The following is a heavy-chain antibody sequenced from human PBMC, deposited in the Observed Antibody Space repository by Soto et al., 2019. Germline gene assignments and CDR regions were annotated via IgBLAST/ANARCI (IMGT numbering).Heavy chain of an antibody. V-gene: IGHV3-15*07. J-gene: IGHJ4*02. Sequence: GGSLRLSCAASDFSFNNAWMNWVRQAPGEGLEWVGRIKTKTDGGTTDYAAPVKGRFTILRDDSKNTLYLQMNSLKTEDTAVYYCTTDLPCSSTSCYVPPFFDYWGQGTLVTVSS. CDR1: DFSFNNAW. CDR2: IKTKTDGGTT. D-gene: IGHD2-2*01. CDR3: TTDLPCSSTSCYVPPFFDY.